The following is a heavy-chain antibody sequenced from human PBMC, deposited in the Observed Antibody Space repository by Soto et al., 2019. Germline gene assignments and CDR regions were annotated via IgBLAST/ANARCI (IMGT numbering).Heavy chain of an antibody. D-gene: IGHD2-2*01. CDR3: ARPQYLPDDVFDV. V-gene: IGHV3-74*01. J-gene: IGHJ3*01. Sequence: GGSLRLSCAASGFTFTNYWMQWVRQAPGKGLVWVSRINSDGSSTSHADSVKGRFTIFRDNAKNTHYLQMSSLRAEDTAVYYCARPQYLPDDVFDVWGRGTVVTVSS. CDR1: GFTFTNYW. CDR2: INSDGSST.